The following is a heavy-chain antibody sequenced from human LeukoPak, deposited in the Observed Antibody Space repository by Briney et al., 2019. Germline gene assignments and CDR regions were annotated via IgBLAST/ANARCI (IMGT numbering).Heavy chain of an antibody. V-gene: IGHV3-33*01. D-gene: IGHD5-18*01. Sequence: PGGSLRLSCVAPGLTFSSYGMHWVRQAPGKGLEWVAVIWYDGSNKYYADSVKGRFTISRDNSKNTLYLQMNSLRAEDTAVYYCARDQGRYSYGCSRHWGQGTLVTVSS. J-gene: IGHJ4*02. CDR3: ARDQGRYSYGCSRH. CDR1: GLTFSSYG. CDR2: IWYDGSNK.